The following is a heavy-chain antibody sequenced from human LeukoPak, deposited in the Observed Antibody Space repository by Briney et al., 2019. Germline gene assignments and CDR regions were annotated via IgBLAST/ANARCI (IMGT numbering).Heavy chain of an antibody. D-gene: IGHD6-6*01. V-gene: IGHV4-39*07. J-gene: IGHJ4*02. CDR1: GGSISSSSYY. CDR2: IYYSGST. Sequence: SETLSLTCTVSGGSISSSSYYWGWIRQPPGKGLEWIGSIYYSGSTYYNPSLKSRVTISVDTSKNQFSLKLSSVTAADTAVYYCARGGRNRIAARRDATVGYWGQGTLVTVSS. CDR3: ARGGRNRIAARRDATVGY.